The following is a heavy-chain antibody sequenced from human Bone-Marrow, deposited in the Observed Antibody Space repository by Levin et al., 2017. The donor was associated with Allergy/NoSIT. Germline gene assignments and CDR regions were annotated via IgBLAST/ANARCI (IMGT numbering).Heavy chain of an antibody. CDR3: AREPAYGDYTAFFDY. CDR2: VYSGGYT. Sequence: GESLKISCVVSGFSVSRHYLNWVRQAPGKGLEWVSVVYSGGYTYYADSVKGRFTVSRDYSKNTLYLQLNSLRAEDTAVDYCAREPAYGDYTAFFDYWGQGTLVTVAS. V-gene: IGHV3-53*01. J-gene: IGHJ4*02. CDR1: GFSVSRHY. D-gene: IGHD4-17*01.